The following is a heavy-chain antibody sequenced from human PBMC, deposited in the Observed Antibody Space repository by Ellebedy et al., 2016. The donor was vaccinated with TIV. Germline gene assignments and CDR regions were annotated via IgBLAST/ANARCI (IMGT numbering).Heavy chain of an antibody. CDR1: GGSISSYY. D-gene: IGHD6-19*01. CDR2: IYYSGST. V-gene: IGHV4-59*01. Sequence: MPSETLSLTCTVSGGSISSYYWSWIRQPPGKGLEWIGFIYYSGSTNYNPSLKSRVPISVDPSKHQFSLKLSSVTAADTAVYYCARYPGVAAHYFDYWGQGTLVTVSS. CDR3: ARYPGVAAHYFDY. J-gene: IGHJ4*02.